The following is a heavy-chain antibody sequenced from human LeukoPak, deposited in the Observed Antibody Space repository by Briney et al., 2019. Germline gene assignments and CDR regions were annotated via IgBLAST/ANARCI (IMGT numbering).Heavy chain of an antibody. Sequence: GGSLRLSCAASGFTFSSYAMHWVRQAPGKGLEWVAVISYDGSNKYYADSVKGRFTISRDNSKNTLYLQMNSLRAEDTAVYYCAGGEYSSSWYNRFSDYYYYGMDVWGQGTTVTVSS. CDR1: GFTFSSYA. CDR3: AGGEYSSSWYNRFSDYYYYGMDV. CDR2: ISYDGSNK. J-gene: IGHJ6*02. V-gene: IGHV3-30-3*01. D-gene: IGHD6-13*01.